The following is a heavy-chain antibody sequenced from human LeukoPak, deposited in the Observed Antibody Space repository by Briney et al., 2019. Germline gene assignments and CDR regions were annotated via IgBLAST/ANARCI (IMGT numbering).Heavy chain of an antibody. J-gene: IGHJ3*02. CDR2: LHSGGTI. V-gene: IGHV3-53*01. CDR1: GFTFSSYS. D-gene: IGHD3-16*01. Sequence: PGGSLRLSCAASGFTFSSYSMTWVRQAPGKGLEWVSVLHSGGTIYYADSVKGRFTISRDNSKNTLYLQLNSLRADDTALYYCVRDLYAPSSVWGSAFDIWGQGTMVTVFS. CDR3: VRDLYAPSSVWGSAFDI.